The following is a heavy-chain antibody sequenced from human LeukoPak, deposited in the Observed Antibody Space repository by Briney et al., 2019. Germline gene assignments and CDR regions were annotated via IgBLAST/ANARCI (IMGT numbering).Heavy chain of an antibody. V-gene: IGHV3-7*01. CDR1: GFTFSSYW. D-gene: IGHD6-13*01. Sequence: GGSLRLSRAASGFTFSSYWMSWVRQAPGKGLEWVANIKQDGSEKYYVDSVKGRFTISRDNAKNSLYLQMNSLRAEDTAVYYCAREAVAAAGTGVTDYWGQGTLVTVSS. J-gene: IGHJ4*02. CDR2: IKQDGSEK. CDR3: AREAVAAAGTGVTDY.